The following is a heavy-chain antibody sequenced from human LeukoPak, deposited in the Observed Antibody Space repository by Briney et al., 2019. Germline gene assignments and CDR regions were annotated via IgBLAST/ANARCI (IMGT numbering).Heavy chain of an antibody. V-gene: IGHV1-46*01. Sequence: ASVKVSCKASGYTFTNYYMHWVRQDPGQGLQWMGIINPSGGSTSYAQKFQDRVTMTRDMSTSTAYVELSSLRSDDTAVYYCARGGGMPENAVLPATILYYFYYMDVWGEGTTVTVSS. J-gene: IGHJ6*03. CDR3: ARGGGMPENAVLPATILYYFYYMDV. D-gene: IGHD2-2*02. CDR1: GYTFTNYY. CDR2: INPSGGST.